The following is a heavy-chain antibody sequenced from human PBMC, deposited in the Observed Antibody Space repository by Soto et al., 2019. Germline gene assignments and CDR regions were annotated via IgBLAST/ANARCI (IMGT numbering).Heavy chain of an antibody. Sequence: QVQLVQSGAEVKKPGASVKVSCKASGYTFSNYGISWVRQAPGQGLEWMGWISAYNGITNYAQKLQGRVTMTTDTYTSTAYMELGSLRSDDTALYYCATDRRAMNPGPSPEHWGQGTLVTISS. J-gene: IGHJ4*02. CDR2: ISAYNGIT. V-gene: IGHV1-18*01. CDR3: ATDRRAMNPGPSPEH. CDR1: GYTFSNYG.